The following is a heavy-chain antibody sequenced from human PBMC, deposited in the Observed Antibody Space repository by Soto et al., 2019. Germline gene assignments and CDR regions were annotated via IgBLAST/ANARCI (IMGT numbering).Heavy chain of an antibody. CDR1: GFTFSSYA. CDR2: ISGSGGST. V-gene: IGHV3-23*01. Sequence: EVQLLESGGGLVQPGGSLRLSCAASGFTFSSYAMSWVRQAPGKGLEWVSAISGSGGSTYYADSVKGRFTISRDNSKNTLYLQMNRLRAEDTPVYYCATWGITMVRGVMIIDYWGQGTLVTVSS. CDR3: ATWGITMVRGVMIIDY. D-gene: IGHD3-10*01. J-gene: IGHJ4*02.